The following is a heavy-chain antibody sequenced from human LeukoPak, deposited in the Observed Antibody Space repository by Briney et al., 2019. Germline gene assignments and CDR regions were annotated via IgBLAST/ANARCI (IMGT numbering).Heavy chain of an antibody. J-gene: IGHJ4*02. D-gene: IGHD2-2*01. CDR3: ARAGEVESQQTSSFDY. V-gene: IGHV3-30-3*01. CDR1: GFTFSSYA. Sequence: PGGSLRLSCAASGFTFSSYAMHWVRQAPGKGLEWVAVISYDGSNKYYADSVKGRFTISRDNSKNTLYLQMNSLRAEDTAVYYCARAGEVESQQTSSFDYWGQGTLVTVSS. CDR2: ISYDGSNK.